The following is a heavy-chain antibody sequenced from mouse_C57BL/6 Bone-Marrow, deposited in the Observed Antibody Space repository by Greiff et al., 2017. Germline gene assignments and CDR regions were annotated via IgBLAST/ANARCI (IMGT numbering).Heavy chain of an antibody. CDR2: LDPENGDT. CDR3: TTIFSMDY. V-gene: IGHV14-4*01. J-gene: IGHJ4*01. CDR1: GFNIKDDY. Sequence: EVKLQASGAELVRPGASVKLSCTASGFNIKDDYMHWVKQRPEQGLEWIGWLDPENGDTEYASKFQGKATITADTSSNTAYLQLSSLTSEDTAVYYCTTIFSMDYWGQGTSVTVSS.